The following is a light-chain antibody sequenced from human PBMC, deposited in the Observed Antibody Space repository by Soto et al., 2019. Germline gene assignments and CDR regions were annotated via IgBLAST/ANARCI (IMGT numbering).Light chain of an antibody. V-gene: IGKV3-20*01. Sequence: EVVLTQSPGTLSLSPGQRAALSCRASQRISSGYLVWYQHKPGHTPRLLIYGASSRATGIPERFSGSGSGTDFTLTITRLEPEDSAVYYCQYSETSGQGTKVEIK. J-gene: IGKJ1*01. CDR1: QRISSGY. CDR3: QYSET. CDR2: GAS.